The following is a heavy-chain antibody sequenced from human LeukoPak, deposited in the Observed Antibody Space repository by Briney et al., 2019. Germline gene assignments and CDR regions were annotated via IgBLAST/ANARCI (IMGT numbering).Heavy chain of an antibody. Sequence: GGSLRLSCAASGFTVSSNYMSWVRQAPGKGLEWVSVIYGGGRTRYRDSVKGRFTISRGNSKNTLYLQMNSLRAEDTAVYYCAKQQGVLPAAWGQGTLVTVSS. J-gene: IGHJ5*02. CDR2: IYGGGRT. V-gene: IGHV3-53*05. CDR3: AKQQGVLPAA. D-gene: IGHD6-13*01. CDR1: GFTVSSNY.